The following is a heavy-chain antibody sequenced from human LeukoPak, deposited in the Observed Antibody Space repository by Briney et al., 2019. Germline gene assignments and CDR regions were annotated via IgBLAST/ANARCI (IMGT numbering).Heavy chain of an antibody. CDR3: ARGPYYYDSSGYYKAEYFQH. Sequence: GASVKVSCKASGYTFTSYDMHWVRQAPGQGLEWMGIINPSGGSTSYAQTFQGRVTMTRDTSTSTVYMELSSLRSEDTAVYYCARGPYYYDSSGYYKAEYFQHWGQGTLVTVSS. J-gene: IGHJ1*01. V-gene: IGHV1-46*01. D-gene: IGHD3-22*01. CDR2: INPSGGST. CDR1: GYTFTSYD.